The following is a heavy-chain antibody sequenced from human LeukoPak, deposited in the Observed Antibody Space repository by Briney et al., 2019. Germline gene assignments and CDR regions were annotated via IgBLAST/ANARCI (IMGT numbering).Heavy chain of an antibody. J-gene: IGHJ5*01. Sequence: GGSLRLSCAASGFPFSTHSLNWVRQAPGKGLEWVSSISAGGDFVYYGDSVKGRFTMSRDNAKNSLHLQMDSLTAEDTAVYYCVRDKYDRSNYAYLDSWGHGTLVTVSS. CDR1: GFPFSTHS. CDR2: ISAGGDFV. CDR3: VRDKYDRSNYAYLDS. D-gene: IGHD3-22*01. V-gene: IGHV3-21*01.